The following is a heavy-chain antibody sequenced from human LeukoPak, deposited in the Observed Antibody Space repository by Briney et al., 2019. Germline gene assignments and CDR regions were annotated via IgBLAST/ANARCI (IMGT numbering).Heavy chain of an antibody. D-gene: IGHD4-17*01. CDR3: ARGGKTVTTIYYYYYYMDV. V-gene: IGHV1-2*02. Sequence: ASVKVSCKASGYTFTGYYMHWVRQAPGQGLEWMGGIIPIFGTANYAQKFQGRVTMTRNTSISTAYMELSSLRSEDTAVYYCARGGKTVTTIYYYYYYMDVWGKGTTVTISS. CDR2: IIPIFGTA. J-gene: IGHJ6*03. CDR1: GYTFTGYY.